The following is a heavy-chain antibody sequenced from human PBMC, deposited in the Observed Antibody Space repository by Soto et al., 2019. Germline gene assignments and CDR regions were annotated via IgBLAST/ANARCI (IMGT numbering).Heavy chain of an antibody. Sequence: QLQLQESGPGLVKHSETLSLTCTVSGGSISSSTYFWAWIRQPPGKGLEWIGSIHHSGATFYRPSLRSRVTISVDTFQNHFSLKLNSVTAADTAVYYCLRELAGAGDYWGQGALVTVSS. CDR1: GGSISSSTYF. CDR3: LRELAGAGDY. CDR2: IHHSGAT. J-gene: IGHJ4*02. D-gene: IGHD3-10*01. V-gene: IGHV4-39*02.